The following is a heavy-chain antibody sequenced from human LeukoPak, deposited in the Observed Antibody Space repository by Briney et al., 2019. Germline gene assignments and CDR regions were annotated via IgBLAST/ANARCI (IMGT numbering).Heavy chain of an antibody. CDR2: ITDGGHNT. CDR1: GFTFSSYA. J-gene: IGHJ4*02. Sequence: PGGSLRLSCAASGFTFSSYAMSWVRQAPGKRLEWVSGITDGGHNTYHADSVRGRFTISRDNSKNTLYLQMNSLRAEDTAVYYCARGGTYYPYWGQGTLVTVSS. CDR3: ARGGTYYPY. D-gene: IGHD1-26*01. V-gene: IGHV3-23*01.